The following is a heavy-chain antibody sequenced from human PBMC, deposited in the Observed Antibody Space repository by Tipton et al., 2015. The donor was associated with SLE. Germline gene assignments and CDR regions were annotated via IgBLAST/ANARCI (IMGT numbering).Heavy chain of an antibody. CDR3: AKDVWAEGGDPRGAFDI. Sequence: SLRLSCAASGFTFDDYGMSWVRQAPGKGLEWVSGINWNGGSTGYADSVKGRFTISRDNAKNSLYLQMNSLRSDDTAVYYCAKDVWAEGGDPRGAFDIWGQGTLVTVSS. V-gene: IGHV3-20*04. CDR1: GFTFDDYG. J-gene: IGHJ3*02. D-gene: IGHD2-21*02. CDR2: INWNGGST.